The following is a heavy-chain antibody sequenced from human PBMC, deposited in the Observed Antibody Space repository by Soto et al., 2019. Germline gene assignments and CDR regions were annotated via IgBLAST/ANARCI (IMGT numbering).Heavy chain of an antibody. D-gene: IGHD2-15*01. J-gene: IGHJ4*02. Sequence: SVKVSCKASGGTFSSYAISWVRQAPGQGLEWMGGIIPIFGTANYAQKFQGRVTITADESTSTAYMELSSLRSEDTAVYYCARDLRYCSGGSCYPENFDYWGQGTLVTVYS. CDR1: GGTFSSYA. CDR3: ARDLRYCSGGSCYPENFDY. CDR2: IIPIFGTA. V-gene: IGHV1-69*13.